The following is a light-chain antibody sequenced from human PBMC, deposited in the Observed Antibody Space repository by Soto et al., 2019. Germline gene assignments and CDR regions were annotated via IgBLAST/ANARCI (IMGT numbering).Light chain of an antibody. Sequence: IFMTWSPSLLTASTGDRVTISCRMSQGISSYLAWYQQKPGKAPELLIYVASSLQSEVPSRFSGSGSGTDFTLTITSLQPEDFATYYCQQSYGTPITFGQGTRLDIK. CDR2: VAS. CDR1: QGISSY. J-gene: IGKJ5*01. V-gene: IGKV1D-8*02. CDR3: QQSYGTPIT.